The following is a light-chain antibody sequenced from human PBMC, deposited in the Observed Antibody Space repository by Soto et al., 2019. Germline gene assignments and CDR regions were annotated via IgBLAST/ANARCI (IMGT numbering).Light chain of an antibody. V-gene: IGKV1-27*01. CDR3: QNYNTYSQFT. J-gene: IGKJ3*01. CDR1: QGIADY. CDR2: GAS. Sequence: DTPMTQSPSSLSASVGDRVTITCRASQGIADYLAWYQQKPGKVPKLLIYGASTLQSGVPSRYSGSGSGTDFTLTISSLQPEDAATYYCQNYNTYSQFTFGPGTKVDIE.